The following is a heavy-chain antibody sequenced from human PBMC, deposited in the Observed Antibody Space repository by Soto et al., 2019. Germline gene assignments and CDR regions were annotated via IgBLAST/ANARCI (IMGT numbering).Heavy chain of an antibody. CDR2: ISYDGSNK. V-gene: IGHV3-30-3*01. D-gene: IGHD2-2*01. J-gene: IGHJ6*02. Sequence: HPGGSLRLSCAASGFTFSSYAMHWVRQAPGKGLEWVAVISYDGSNKYYADSVKGRFTISRDNSKNTLYLQMNSLRAEDTAVYYCARSDLNRRTSETKWMKYYYYYYGMDVWGQGTTVTVSS. CDR3: ARSDLNRRTSETKWMKYYYYYYGMDV. CDR1: GFTFSSYA.